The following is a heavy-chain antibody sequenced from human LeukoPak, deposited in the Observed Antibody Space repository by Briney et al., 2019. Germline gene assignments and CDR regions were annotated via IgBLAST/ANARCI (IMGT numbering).Heavy chain of an antibody. CDR3: ARVEESCRGAGCYPLSFYD. V-gene: IGHV4-59*01. J-gene: IGHJ4*02. Sequence: SETLSLTCTVSGCSLSSYQWGWVRQPPGKGLEWIGYIYYSGSTNYNPSLKSRVTISVDTSKNQFSLNLSSVTAADTAVFYCARVEESCRGAGCYPLSFYDWGQGNLVTVSS. CDR1: GCSLSSYQ. CDR2: IYYSGST. D-gene: IGHD2-15*01.